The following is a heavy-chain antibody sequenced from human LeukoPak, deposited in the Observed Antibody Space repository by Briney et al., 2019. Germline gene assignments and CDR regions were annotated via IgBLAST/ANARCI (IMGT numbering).Heavy chain of an antibody. V-gene: IGHV3-30*03. J-gene: IGHJ4*02. Sequence: GGSLRLSCAVSGFTFRNFGFHWVRQAPGRGLEWVAIISYDGDMKYYRDAVKGRFTISRDNSKNTLYLQMNSLRAEDTAVYYCARELGYGGGFDHWGQGTLVTVSS. CDR2: ISYDGDMK. CDR1: GFTFRNFG. CDR3: ARELGYGGGFDH. D-gene: IGHD5-18*01.